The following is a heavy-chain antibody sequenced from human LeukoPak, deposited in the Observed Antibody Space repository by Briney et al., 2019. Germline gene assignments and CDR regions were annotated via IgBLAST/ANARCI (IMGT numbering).Heavy chain of an antibody. D-gene: IGHD3-10*01. V-gene: IGHV3-21*01. CDR2: ISSSSSYI. CDR1: GFTFSSYS. CDR3: ARDASTLWFGELLPNWFDP. J-gene: IGHJ5*02. Sequence: GGSLRLSCAASGFTFSSYSMNWVRQAPGKGLEWVSSISSSSSYIYYAGSVKGRFTISRDNAKNSLYLQMNSLRAEDTAVYYCARDASTLWFGELLPNWFDPWGQGTLVTVSS.